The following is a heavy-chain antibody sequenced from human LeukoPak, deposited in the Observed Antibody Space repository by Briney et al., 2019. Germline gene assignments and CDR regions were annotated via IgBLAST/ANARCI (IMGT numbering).Heavy chain of an antibody. CDR2: IYHSGST. Sequence: SQTLSLTCTVSGGPISSGGYYWSWIRQPPGKGLEWIGYIYHSGSTYYNPSLKSRVTISVDRSKNQFSLKLSSVTAADTAVYYCARGRYGSVDYWGQGTLVTVSS. V-gene: IGHV4-30-2*01. CDR1: GGPISSGGYY. CDR3: ARGRYGSVDY. J-gene: IGHJ4*02. D-gene: IGHD3-10*01.